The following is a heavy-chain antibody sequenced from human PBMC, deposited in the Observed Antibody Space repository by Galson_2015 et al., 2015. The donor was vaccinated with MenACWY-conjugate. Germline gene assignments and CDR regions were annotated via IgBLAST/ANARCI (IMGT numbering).Heavy chain of an antibody. D-gene: IGHD6-19*01. J-gene: IGHJ1*01. CDR1: GFVFSSYT. CDR3: VKAWYSRDWYSLYNFLFQH. CDR2: ISPSGSNT. V-gene: IGHV3-64D*09. Sequence: SLRLSCAASGFVFSSYTMHWVRQAPGEGLECISTISPSGSNTFYADSAKSRFSISRDNSKTTVYLHMSSLRPEDTAVYYCVKAWYSRDWYSLYNFLFQHWGQGTQVIVSS.